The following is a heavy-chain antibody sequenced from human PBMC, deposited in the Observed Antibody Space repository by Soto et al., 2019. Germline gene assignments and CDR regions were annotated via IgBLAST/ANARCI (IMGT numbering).Heavy chain of an antibody. Sequence: EVQLVESGGGLVQPGGSLRLSCAASGFTFSSYWMSWVRQAPGKGLEWVANIKQDGSEKYYVDSVKGRFTISRDNAKNSLYLQMNSLRAEDTAVYYCARDHDDILTGYYPNFDYWGQGTLVTVSS. CDR2: IKQDGSEK. CDR3: ARDHDDILTGYYPNFDY. CDR1: GFTFSSYW. V-gene: IGHV3-7*03. D-gene: IGHD3-9*01. J-gene: IGHJ4*02.